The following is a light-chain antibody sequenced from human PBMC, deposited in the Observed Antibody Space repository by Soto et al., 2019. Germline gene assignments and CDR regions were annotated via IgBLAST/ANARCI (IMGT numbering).Light chain of an antibody. V-gene: IGLV1-47*01. CDR1: SSNIGSNY. Sequence: QSVLTQPPSASGTPGQRVTISCSGSSSNIGSNYVYWYQQLPGTAPKLLIYYNNQRPSGVPDLFSGSKSGTSASLAISGLRSEDEADYYCSAWDDSLRAVVFGGGTKLTVL. CDR3: SAWDDSLRAVV. J-gene: IGLJ2*01. CDR2: YNN.